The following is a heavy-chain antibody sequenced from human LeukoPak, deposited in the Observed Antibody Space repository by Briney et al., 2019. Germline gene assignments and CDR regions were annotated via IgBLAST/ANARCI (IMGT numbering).Heavy chain of an antibody. J-gene: IGHJ4*02. V-gene: IGHV1-18*04. CDR1: GYTFTSYG. CDR3: ARLLGYCSGGSCYGDY. D-gene: IGHD2-15*01. Sequence: VKVSRKASGYTFTSYGISWVRQAPGQGLEWVGWISAYNGNTNYVQKLQGRVTMTTDTSTSTSYMELRSLRSDDTAVYYCARLLGYCSGGSCYGDYWGQGTLVTVSS. CDR2: ISAYNGNT.